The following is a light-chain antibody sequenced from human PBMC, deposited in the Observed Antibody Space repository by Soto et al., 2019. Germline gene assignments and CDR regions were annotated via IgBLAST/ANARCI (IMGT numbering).Light chain of an antibody. CDR1: QSVSSSY. V-gene: IGKV3D-20*02. J-gene: IGKJ5*01. CDR2: DVS. CDR3: HQRSNWPPVT. Sequence: IVLTQSPATLSLSPGERAPLSCRASQSVSSSYLAWYQQKPGQPPRLLIYDVSNRATGIPARFSGSGSGTDFTLTITSLQPEDFAVYFCHQRSNWPPVTFGHGTRLEIK.